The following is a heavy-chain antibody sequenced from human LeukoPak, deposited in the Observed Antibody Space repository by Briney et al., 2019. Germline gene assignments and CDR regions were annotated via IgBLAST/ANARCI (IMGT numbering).Heavy chain of an antibody. V-gene: IGHV3-9*01. CDR1: GFTFDDYA. D-gene: IGHD4-17*01. Sequence: GGSLRLSCAASGFTFDDYAMHWVRQAPGKGLEWVSGISWNSGSIVYADSVKGRFTISRDNSKNTLYLQMNRLRAEDTAVYYCAKAPTVTIVDWFNPWGQGTLVTVSS. CDR3: AKAPTVTIVDWFNP. J-gene: IGHJ5*02. CDR2: ISWNSGSI.